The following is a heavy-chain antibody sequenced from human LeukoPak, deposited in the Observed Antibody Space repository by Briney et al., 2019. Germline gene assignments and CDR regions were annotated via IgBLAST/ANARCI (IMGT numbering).Heavy chain of an antibody. D-gene: IGHD3-10*01. CDR3: AAHGSGSYYYMDV. V-gene: IGHV3-7*01. J-gene: IGHJ6*03. CDR1: GFTFTAYW. CDR2: INQDGSEK. Sequence: GESLRLSCAASGFTFTAYWMSWVRQAPGKGLEWVANINQDGSEKYFVDSVKGRFTISRDNAKNSLYLQMNSLRAEDTAVYYCAAHGSGSYYYMDVWGKGTTVTVSS.